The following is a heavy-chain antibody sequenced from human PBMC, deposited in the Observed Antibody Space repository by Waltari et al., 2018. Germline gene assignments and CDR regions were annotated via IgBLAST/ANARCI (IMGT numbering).Heavy chain of an antibody. CDR3: ARGRSVAAAGTGRAFDI. Sequence: QVQLQESGSGLVTPSETLSLTCTVSGGSISSHYCSWIRQPPGKGLEWIGYIYYSGSTNYNPSLKSRVTISVDTSKNQFSLKLSSVTAADTAVYYCARGRSVAAAGTGRAFDIWGQGTMVTVSS. CDR1: GGSISSHY. CDR2: IYYSGST. D-gene: IGHD6-13*01. V-gene: IGHV4-59*11. J-gene: IGHJ3*02.